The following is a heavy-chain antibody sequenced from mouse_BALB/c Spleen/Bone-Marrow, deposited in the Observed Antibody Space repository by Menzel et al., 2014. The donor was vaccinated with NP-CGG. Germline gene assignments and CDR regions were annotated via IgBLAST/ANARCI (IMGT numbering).Heavy chain of an antibody. CDR2: IDPANGNT. Sequence: EVQRVESGAEIVKPGASVKSSCTTSGFNIEDSYIYWMKQRPEQGLEWIGRIDPANGNTKYDPKFQGKATITADTSSATAYLQLSSLTSEDTAVYYCARNYGSSLDYWGQGTTLTVSS. D-gene: IGHD1-1*01. CDR3: ARNYGSSLDY. CDR1: GFNIEDSY. J-gene: IGHJ2*01. V-gene: IGHV14-3*02.